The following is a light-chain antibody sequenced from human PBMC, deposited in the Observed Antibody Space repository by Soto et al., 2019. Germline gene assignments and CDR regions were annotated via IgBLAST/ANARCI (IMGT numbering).Light chain of an antibody. CDR3: QQYETFSGT. V-gene: IGKV3D-15*01. Sequence: EIVMTQSPGTLSVSPGERATLSCGASQSVSSNLAWYQQKPGQAPRLLIYGASTRATGIPARFSGSGSGTDFTLTISSLQSEDFAVYYCQQYETFSGTFGPGTKVEI. CDR2: GAS. CDR1: QSVSSN. J-gene: IGKJ1*01.